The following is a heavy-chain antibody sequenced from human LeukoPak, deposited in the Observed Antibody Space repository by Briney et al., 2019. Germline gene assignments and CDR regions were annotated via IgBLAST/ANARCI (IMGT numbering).Heavy chain of an antibody. V-gene: IGHV4-59*01. CDR3: ATILPVNYYMDV. Sequence: SETLSLTCTVSAGSISSSYWSWIRQPPGKGLESIGYIYYNGHTNYNPSLKSRVTIPVDTSKNQFTLKLSSVTAADTAVYYCATILPVNYYMDVWGKGTTVTVSS. D-gene: IGHD2-21*01. CDR2: IYYNGHT. CDR1: AGSISSSY. J-gene: IGHJ6*03.